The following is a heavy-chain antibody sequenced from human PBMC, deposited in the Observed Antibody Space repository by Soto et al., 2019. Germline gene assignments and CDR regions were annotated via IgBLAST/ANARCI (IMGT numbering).Heavy chain of an antibody. D-gene: IGHD3-3*01. V-gene: IGHV1-2*02. Sequence: GASVKVSCKASGYTFTGYYMHWVRQAPGQGLEWMGWINPNSGGTNYAQKFQGRVTMTRDTSISTAYMELSRLISDDTAVYYCARRRGRNDFWSGYYENDAFDIWGQGTMVTVSS. CDR1: GYTFTGYY. J-gene: IGHJ3*02. CDR3: ARRRGRNDFWSGYYENDAFDI. CDR2: INPNSGGT.